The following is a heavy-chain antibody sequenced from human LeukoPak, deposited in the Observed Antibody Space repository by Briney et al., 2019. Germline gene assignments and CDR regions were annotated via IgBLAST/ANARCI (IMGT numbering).Heavy chain of an antibody. J-gene: IGHJ4*02. Sequence: PSETLSLTCTVSGGSISSYYWSWIRQPPGKGLEWIGYIYTSGSTNYNPSLKSRVTISVDTSKNQFSLKLSSVTAADTAVYYCARQFSGSSWYSFGYWGQGTLVTVSS. D-gene: IGHD6-13*01. CDR3: ARQFSGSSWYSFGY. CDR2: IYTSGST. CDR1: GGSISSYY. V-gene: IGHV4-4*09.